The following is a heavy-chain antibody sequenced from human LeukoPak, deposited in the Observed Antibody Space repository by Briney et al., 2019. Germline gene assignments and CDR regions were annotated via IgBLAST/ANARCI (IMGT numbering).Heavy chain of an antibody. CDR3: ARSRLRVDYYFDY. CDR1: GYTFTSYY. Sequence: GASVKVSCKASGYTFTSYYMHWVRQAPGQGLEWMGIINPGGGSTSYAQKFQGRITMTRDTSTSTVYMELSSLRSEDTAVYYCARSRLRVDYYFDYWGQGTLVTVSS. D-gene: IGHD3-3*01. CDR2: INPGGGST. V-gene: IGHV1-46*01. J-gene: IGHJ4*02.